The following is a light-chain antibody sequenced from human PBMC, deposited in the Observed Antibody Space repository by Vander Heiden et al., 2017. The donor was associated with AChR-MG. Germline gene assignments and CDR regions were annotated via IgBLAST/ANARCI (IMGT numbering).Light chain of an antibody. J-gene: IGKJ4*01. Sequence: EIVLTQSPATLSLSPGERPTLSCRASQSVSSYLAWYQQKPGQAPRLLIYDASNRATGIPARFSGSGSGTDFTLTISSLEPEDFAVYYCQQRSNWPLTFGGGTKVEI. CDR2: DAS. CDR1: QSVSSY. CDR3: QQRSNWPLT. V-gene: IGKV3-11*01.